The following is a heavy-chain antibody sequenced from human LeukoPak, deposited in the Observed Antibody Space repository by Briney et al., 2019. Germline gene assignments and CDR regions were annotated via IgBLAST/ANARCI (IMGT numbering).Heavy chain of an antibody. D-gene: IGHD5-12*01. CDR3: ARSGSGYLRYYFDY. V-gene: IGHV4-39*07. CDR1: GGSISSGSYY. Sequence: SETLSLTCTVSGGSISSGSYYWGWIRQPPGKGLEWIGSLHYSGGTYYNPSLKSRVTISVDTSKNQFSLKLRSVTAADTAVYYCARSGSGYLRYYFDYWGQGTLVTVSS. CDR2: LHYSGGT. J-gene: IGHJ4*02.